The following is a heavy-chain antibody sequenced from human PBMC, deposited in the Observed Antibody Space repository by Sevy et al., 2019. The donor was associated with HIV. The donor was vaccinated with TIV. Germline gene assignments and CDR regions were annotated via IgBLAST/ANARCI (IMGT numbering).Heavy chain of an antibody. CDR2: ISYDGSNK. CDR3: ARGRAAARSYYYYGMDV. J-gene: IGHJ6*02. V-gene: IGHV3-30-3*01. D-gene: IGHD6-13*01. Sequence: GEPLKISCAASGFTFSSYAMHWVRQAPGKGLEWVAVISYDGSNKYYADSVKGRFTISRDNSKNTLYLQMNSLRAEDTAVYYCARGRAAARSYYYYGMDVWGQGTTVTVSS. CDR1: GFTFSSYA.